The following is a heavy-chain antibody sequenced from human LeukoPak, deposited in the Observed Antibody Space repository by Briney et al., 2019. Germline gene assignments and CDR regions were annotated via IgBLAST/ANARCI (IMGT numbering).Heavy chain of an antibody. CDR1: GFSVNDNY. CDR2: IYTGGST. D-gene: IGHD6-13*01. J-gene: IGHJ4*02. CDR3: ATSDRTISSWSAFDY. V-gene: IGHV3-53*01. Sequence: GGSLRLSCAASGFSVNDNYLSWVRQAPGKGLEWVAVIYTGGSTYYEGSVQGRFTISRDTSKNTLSLQMNSLRAEDTAVYYCATSDRTISSWSAFDYWGQGPQVFVSS.